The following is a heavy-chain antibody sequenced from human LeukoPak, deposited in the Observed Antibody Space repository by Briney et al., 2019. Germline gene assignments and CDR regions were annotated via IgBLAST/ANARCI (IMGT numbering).Heavy chain of an antibody. Sequence: SGGSLRLSCAASGFTFSSYGMHWVRQAPGKGLEWVAVIWYDGSNKYYADSVKGRFTISRDNSKNTLYLQMNSLRAEDTAVYYCARDRDYGDRPGYFDYWGQGTLVTVSS. CDR1: GFTFSSYG. J-gene: IGHJ4*02. CDR3: ARDRDYGDRPGYFDY. CDR2: IWYDGSNK. V-gene: IGHV3-33*01. D-gene: IGHD4-17*01.